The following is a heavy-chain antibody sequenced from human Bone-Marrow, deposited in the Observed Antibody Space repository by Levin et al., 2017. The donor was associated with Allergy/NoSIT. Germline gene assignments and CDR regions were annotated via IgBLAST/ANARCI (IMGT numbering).Heavy chain of an antibody. V-gene: IGHV4-39*01. D-gene: IGHD3-22*01. J-gene: IGHJ4*02. CDR2: IYYSGST. CDR3: ATAPREDYDSSGYYFFES. CDR1: GGSISSANYY. Sequence: SETLSLTCTVSGGSISSANYYWGWIRQSPGKGLEWIGSIYYSGSTYYNPSLKSRVTISVDTSNNQFSLNLSSVTAADTTVYYCATAPREDYDSSGYYFFESWGQGDLVTVSS.